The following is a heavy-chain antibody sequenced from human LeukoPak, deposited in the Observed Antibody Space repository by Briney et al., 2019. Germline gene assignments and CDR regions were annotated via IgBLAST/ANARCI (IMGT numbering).Heavy chain of an antibody. CDR2: INHSGST. J-gene: IGHJ5*02. V-gene: IGHV4-34*01. CDR1: GGSFSGYY. D-gene: IGHD3-3*01. CDR3: ARVLLDYDFWSGYWVDHWFDP. Sequence: ETLSLTCAVYGGSFSGYYWSWFRQPPGKGLEWIGEINHSGSTNYNPSLKSRVTISVDTSKNQFSLKLSSVTAADTAVYYCARVLLDYDFWSGYWVDHWFDPWGQGTLVTVSS.